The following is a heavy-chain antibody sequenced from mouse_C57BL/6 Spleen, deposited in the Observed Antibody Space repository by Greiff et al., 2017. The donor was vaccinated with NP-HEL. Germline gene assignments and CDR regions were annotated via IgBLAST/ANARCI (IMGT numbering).Heavy chain of an antibody. V-gene: IGHV1-59*01. CDR3: ARLEYGSTFYFDY. D-gene: IGHD1-1*01. J-gene: IGHJ2*01. CDR2: IDPSDSYT. Sequence: QVQLQQPGAELVRPGTSVKLSCKASGYTFTSYWMHWVKQRPGQGLEWIGVIDPSDSYTNYNQKFKGKATLTVDTSSSTAYMQLSSLTSEDSAVYYCARLEYGSTFYFDYWGQGTTLTVSS. CDR1: GYTFTSYW.